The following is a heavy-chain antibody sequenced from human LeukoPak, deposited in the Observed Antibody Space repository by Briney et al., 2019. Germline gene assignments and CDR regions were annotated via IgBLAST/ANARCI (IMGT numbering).Heavy chain of an antibody. Sequence: ASVKVSCKASGYTFTSYYMHWVRQAPGQGLEWMGIINPSGGSTSYAQKFQGRVTMTRDTSTSTVYMELSSPRSEDTAVYYCARDRGYCSSTSCYSYYYYGMDVWGKGTTVTVSS. D-gene: IGHD2-2*01. CDR3: ARDRGYCSSTSCYSYYYYGMDV. J-gene: IGHJ6*04. V-gene: IGHV1-46*01. CDR2: INPSGGST. CDR1: GYTFTSYY.